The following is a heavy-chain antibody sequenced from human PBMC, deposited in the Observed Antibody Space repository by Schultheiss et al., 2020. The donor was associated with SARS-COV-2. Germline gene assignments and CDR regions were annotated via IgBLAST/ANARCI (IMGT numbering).Heavy chain of an antibody. D-gene: IGHD3-3*01. CDR3: ARGGYYTDDAFDI. Sequence: GGSLRLSCAASGFTFSSYWMHWVRQAPGKGLVWVARIKGDGSSSVYADSVKGRFTISRDNSKNTLYLQMNSLRAEDTAVYYCARGGYYTDDAFDIWGQGTMVTVSS. CDR1: GFTFSSYW. V-gene: IGHV3-74*01. CDR2: IKGDGSSS. J-gene: IGHJ3*02.